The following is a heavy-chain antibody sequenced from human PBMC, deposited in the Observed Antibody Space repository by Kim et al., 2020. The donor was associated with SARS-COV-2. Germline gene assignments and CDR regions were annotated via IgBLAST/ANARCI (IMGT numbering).Heavy chain of an antibody. J-gene: IGHJ3*02. Sequence: ASVKVSCKVSGYTLTELSMHWVRQAPGKGLEWMGGFDPEDGETIYAQKFQGRVTMTEDTSTDTAYMELSSLRSEDTAVYYCATLIAARPLPENFRAFDIWGQGTMVTVSS. CDR2: FDPEDGET. CDR3: ATLIAARPLPENFRAFDI. CDR1: GYTLTELS. D-gene: IGHD6-6*01. V-gene: IGHV1-24*01.